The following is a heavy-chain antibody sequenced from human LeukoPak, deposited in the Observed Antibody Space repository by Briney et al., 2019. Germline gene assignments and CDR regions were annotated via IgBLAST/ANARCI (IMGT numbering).Heavy chain of an antibody. D-gene: IGHD1-26*01. Sequence: GGSLRLSCAASGFTFSSYAMSWVRQAPGKGLEWVSAISGSGGSTYYADSVKGRFTISRDNSKNTLYLQMNSLRAEDTAVYYCARDPIVGDARTGAFDIWGQGTMVTVSS. J-gene: IGHJ3*02. CDR3: ARDPIVGDARTGAFDI. CDR2: ISGSGGST. V-gene: IGHV3-23*01. CDR1: GFTFSSYA.